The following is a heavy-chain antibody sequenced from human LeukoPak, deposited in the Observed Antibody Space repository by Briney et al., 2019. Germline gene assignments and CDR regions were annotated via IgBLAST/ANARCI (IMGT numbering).Heavy chain of an antibody. V-gene: IGHV4-59*01. J-gene: IGHJ3*02. CDR1: GGSISTYY. CDR2: VYYSGST. CDR3: ARRVAATGIYAFDI. Sequence: PSETLSLTCTVSGGSISTYYWSWIRQPPGKGLERIRYVYYSGSTNYNPSLKSRVTISLDTSKNQFSLKLTSVTAADTAVYYCARRVAATGIYAFDIWGQGTMVTVSS. D-gene: IGHD6-13*01.